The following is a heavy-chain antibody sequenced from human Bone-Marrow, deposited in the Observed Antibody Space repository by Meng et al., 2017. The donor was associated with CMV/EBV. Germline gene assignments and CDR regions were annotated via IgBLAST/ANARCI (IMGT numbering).Heavy chain of an antibody. CDR1: GATFSSYA. CDR2: IIPIFGTA. D-gene: IGHD1-26*01. J-gene: IGHJ4*02. V-gene: IGHV1-69*05. Sequence: SVKVSCKASGATFSSYAISWVRQAPGQGLEWMGGIIPIFGTANYAQKFQGRVTITTDESTSTAYMELSSLRSEDTAVYYCARAKVGATPFDYWGQGTLVTVSS. CDR3: ARAKVGATPFDY.